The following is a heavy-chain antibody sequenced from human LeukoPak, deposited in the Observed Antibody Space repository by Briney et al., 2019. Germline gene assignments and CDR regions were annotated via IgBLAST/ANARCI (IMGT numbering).Heavy chain of an antibody. V-gene: IGHV4-61*02. CDR3: ARAYDTGGYLRAFDI. D-gene: IGHD3-22*01. Sequence: SETLSLTCSVPGGSIRSGSYHWTWIRQPAGKGLEWIGRIYTSGSTNYNPSLKSRVTISLDTSKNQFSLNLSSVTAADTAVYYCARAYDTGGYLRAFDIWGQGTVVTVSS. CDR2: IYTSGST. J-gene: IGHJ3*02. CDR1: GGSIRSGSYH.